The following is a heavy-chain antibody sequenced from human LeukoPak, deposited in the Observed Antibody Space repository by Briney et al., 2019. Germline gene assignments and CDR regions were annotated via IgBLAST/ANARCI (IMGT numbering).Heavy chain of an antibody. Sequence: GSSVKVSCKASGGTFSSYAISWVRQAPGQGLEWMGRIIPILGIANYAQKFQGRVTMTTDTSTSTAYLELRSLISDDTAVYFCARDIGASAWDRLGYYWGQGTLVTVSS. CDR1: GGTFSSYA. V-gene: IGHV1-69*04. D-gene: IGHD6-19*01. CDR2: IIPILGIA. J-gene: IGHJ4*02. CDR3: ARDIGASAWDRLGYY.